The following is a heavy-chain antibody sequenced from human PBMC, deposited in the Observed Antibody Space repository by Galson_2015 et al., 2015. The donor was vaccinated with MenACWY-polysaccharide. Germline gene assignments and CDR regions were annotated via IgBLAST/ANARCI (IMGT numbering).Heavy chain of an antibody. V-gene: IGHV3-7*03. CDR1: GFIISGYW. CDR2: IEQDESEK. CDR3: ARAGRTDPLVVGYGWGFDY. D-gene: IGHD3-10*01. Sequence: SLRLSCAASGFIISGYWMSWVRQAPGKGLEWVANIEQDESEKNYVDSVKGRFTISRDNAKNSLYLQMNSLRAEDTAMYYCARAGRTDPLVVGYGWGFDYWGQGTLVTVSS. J-gene: IGHJ4*02.